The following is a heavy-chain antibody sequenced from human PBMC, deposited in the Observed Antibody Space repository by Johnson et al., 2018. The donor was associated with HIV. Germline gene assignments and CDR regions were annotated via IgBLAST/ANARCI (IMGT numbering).Heavy chain of an antibody. V-gene: IGHV3-30-3*01. CDR3: ARGEAADGAFDI. CDR1: GFTFSSYA. D-gene: IGHD6-13*01. Sequence: VQLVESGGGVVQPGRSLRLSCAASGFTFSSYAMHWVRQAPGKGLEWVAVISYDGSNKYYADSVKGRFTISRDNSKNTLYLQMNSLRAEDTAGYYCARGEAADGAFDIWGQGTMVTVSS. CDR2: ISYDGSNK. J-gene: IGHJ3*02.